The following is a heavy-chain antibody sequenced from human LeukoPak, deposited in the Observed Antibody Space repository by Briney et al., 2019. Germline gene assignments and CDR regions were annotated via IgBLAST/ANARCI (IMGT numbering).Heavy chain of an antibody. CDR2: IYPGDSDT. V-gene: IGHV5-51*01. CDR3: ARLGPNYDFWSGYLDY. Sequence: GESLKISCKGSGYSFTSYWIGWVRQLPGKGLEWMGIIYPGDSDTRYSPSFQGQVTISADKSISTAYLQWSSLKASDTAMYYCARLGPNYDFWSGYLDYWGQGTLVTVSS. D-gene: IGHD3-3*01. J-gene: IGHJ4*02. CDR1: GYSFTSYW.